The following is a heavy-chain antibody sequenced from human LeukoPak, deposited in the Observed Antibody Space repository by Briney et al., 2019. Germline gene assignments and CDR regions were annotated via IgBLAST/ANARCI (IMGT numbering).Heavy chain of an antibody. CDR3: ARESAGKDSSGYFDY. J-gene: IGHJ4*02. CDR1: GGTFSSYA. Sequence: GASVKVSCKASGGTFSSYAISWVRQAPGQGLEWMGRIIPILGIANCAQKFQGRVTITADKSTSTAYMELSSLRSEDTAVYYCARESAGKDSSGYFDYWGQGTLVTVSS. CDR2: IIPILGIA. D-gene: IGHD3-22*01. V-gene: IGHV1-69*04.